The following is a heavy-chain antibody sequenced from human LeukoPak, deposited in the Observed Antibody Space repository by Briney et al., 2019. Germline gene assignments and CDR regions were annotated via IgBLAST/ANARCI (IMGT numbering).Heavy chain of an antibody. Sequence: GGSLRLSCAASGFTFSSYGMSWVRQAPGKGLEWVANIKQDGSEKYYVDSVKGRFTASRDNAKNSLYLQMNSLRAEDTAVYYCARVFNFWSGYYRDPWGQGTLVTASS. CDR2: IKQDGSEK. D-gene: IGHD3-3*01. J-gene: IGHJ5*02. V-gene: IGHV3-7*04. CDR3: ARVFNFWSGYYRDP. CDR1: GFTFSSYG.